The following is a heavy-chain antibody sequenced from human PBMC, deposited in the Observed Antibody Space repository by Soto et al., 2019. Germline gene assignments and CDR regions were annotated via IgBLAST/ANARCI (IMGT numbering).Heavy chain of an antibody. CDR3: ARDPYDIMSWASGGMDV. V-gene: IGHV3-21*06. J-gene: IGHJ6*02. D-gene: IGHD3-9*01. Sequence: PGGSLRLSCAGSGFTFNVYSMNWVRQAPGKGLEWVSSISSASTYIYYADSVKGRFTISRDNAKSSLYLQMNSLRAEDTAVYYCARDPYDIMSWASGGMDVWGQGTTVTVSS. CDR1: GFTFNVYS. CDR2: ISSASTYI.